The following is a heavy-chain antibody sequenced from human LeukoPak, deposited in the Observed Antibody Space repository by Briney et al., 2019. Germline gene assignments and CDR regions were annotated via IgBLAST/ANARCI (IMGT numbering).Heavy chain of an antibody. CDR1: GGSISSYY. CDR2: IYYSGST. CDR3: ARGGLYSPHYYYYYMDV. J-gene: IGHJ6*03. D-gene: IGHD4-11*01. Sequence: SETLSLTCTVSGGSISSYYWSWIRQPPGKGLEWIGYIYYSGSTNYNPSLKSRVTISVDTSKNQFSLKLSSVTAADTAVYYCARGGLYSPHYYYYYMDVWGKGTTVTVSS. V-gene: IGHV4-59*01.